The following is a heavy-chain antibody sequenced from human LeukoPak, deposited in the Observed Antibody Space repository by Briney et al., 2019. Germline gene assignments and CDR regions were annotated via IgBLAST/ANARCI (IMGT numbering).Heavy chain of an antibody. CDR3: AKAGYSSANFDY. Sequence: SETLSLTCTVSGGSISSGGHYWGWIRQHPGKGLEWIGYIYYSGTTYYNPSLQSRVTISVDTSKNQFSLKLSSVTAADTAVYYCAKAGYSSANFDYWGQGTLVTVSS. J-gene: IGHJ4*02. V-gene: IGHV4-31*03. CDR1: GGSISSGGHY. D-gene: IGHD6-19*01. CDR2: IYYSGTT.